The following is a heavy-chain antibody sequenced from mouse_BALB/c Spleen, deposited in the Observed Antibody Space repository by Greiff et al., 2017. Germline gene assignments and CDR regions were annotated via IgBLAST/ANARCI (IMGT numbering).Heavy chain of an antibody. V-gene: IGHV5-4*02. J-gene: IGHJ2*01. CDR2: ISDGGSYT. CDR3: ARGATHFDY. Sequence: EVMLVESGGGLVKPGGSLKLSCAASGFTFSDYYMYWVRQTPEKRLAWVATISDGGSYTYYPDSVKGRFTISRDNAKNNLYLQMSSLKSEDTAMYYCARGATHFDYWGQGTTLTVSS. CDR1: GFTFSDYY.